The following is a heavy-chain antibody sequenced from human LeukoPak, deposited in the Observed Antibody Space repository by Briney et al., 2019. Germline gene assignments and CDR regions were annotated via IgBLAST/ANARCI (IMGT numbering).Heavy chain of an antibody. Sequence: PSETLSLTCTVSGGSISSSSYYWGWLRQPPGKGLEWIGSIYYSGSTYYYPSLKSRVTISIDTSKNQFSLKLRSVTAADTAVYYCARVSVAAAGPHFDYWGQGTLVTVSS. D-gene: IGHD6-13*01. J-gene: IGHJ4*02. V-gene: IGHV4-39*07. CDR1: GGSISSSSYY. CDR3: ARVSVAAAGPHFDY. CDR2: IYYSGST.